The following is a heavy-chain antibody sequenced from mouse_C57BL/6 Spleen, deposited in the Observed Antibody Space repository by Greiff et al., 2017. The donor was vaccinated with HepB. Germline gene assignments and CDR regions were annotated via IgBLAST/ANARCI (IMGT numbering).Heavy chain of an antibody. V-gene: IGHV3-2*02. CDR3: ARTARIKY. Sequence: EVQRVESGPGLVKPSQSLSLTCTVTGYSITSGYGWNWIRQFQGNKREWMGYISYSGSTNYNPYLKSRISITRDTSKNQFFLQLNSVTTEDTATYYCARTARIKYWGPGTTLTVSS. D-gene: IGHD1-2*01. J-gene: IGHJ2*01. CDR1: GYSITSGYG. CDR2: ISYSGST.